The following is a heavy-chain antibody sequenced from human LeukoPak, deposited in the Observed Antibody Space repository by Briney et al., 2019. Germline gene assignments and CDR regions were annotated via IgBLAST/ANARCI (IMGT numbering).Heavy chain of an antibody. CDR1: GYSISSGYY. V-gene: IGHV4-38-2*02. D-gene: IGHD6-13*01. CDR3: ARSRRSWSTFDY. CDR2: IYHSGST. J-gene: IGHJ4*02. Sequence: SETLFLTCTVSGYSISSGYYWGWIRQPPGKGLEWIGNIYHSGSTYYNPSLKSRVTISVDTSKNQFSLKLTSVTATDTAVYYCARSRRSWSTFDYWGQGTLVTVSS.